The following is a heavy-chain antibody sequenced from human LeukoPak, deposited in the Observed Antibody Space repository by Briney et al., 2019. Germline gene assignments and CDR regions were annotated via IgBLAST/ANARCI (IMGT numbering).Heavy chain of an antibody. V-gene: IGHV4-39*01. Sequence: PSETLSLTCTASGGSISSYYWGWIRQPPGKGLEWIGSIYYSGSTYYNASLKSRVTISIDTSKNQFSLRLSSVTAADTAVYYCAKSGGYGLIDYWGQGTLVTVSS. CDR2: IYYSGST. CDR1: GGSISSYY. CDR3: AKSGGYGLIDY. D-gene: IGHD1-26*01. J-gene: IGHJ4*02.